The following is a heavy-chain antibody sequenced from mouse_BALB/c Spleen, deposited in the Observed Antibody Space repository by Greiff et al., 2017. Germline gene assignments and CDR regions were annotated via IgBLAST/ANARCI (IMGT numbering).Heavy chain of an antibody. CDR1: GFTFSNYW. J-gene: IGHJ3*01. V-gene: IGHV6-6*02. Sequence: EVQVVESGGGLVQPGGSMKLSCVASGFTFSNYWMNWVRQSPEKGLEWVAEIRLKSNNYATHYAESVKGRFTISRDDSKSSVYLQMNNLRAEDTGIYYCTPDGYWFAYWGQGTLVTVSA. CDR3: TPDGYWFAY. CDR2: IRLKSNNYAT. D-gene: IGHD2-3*01.